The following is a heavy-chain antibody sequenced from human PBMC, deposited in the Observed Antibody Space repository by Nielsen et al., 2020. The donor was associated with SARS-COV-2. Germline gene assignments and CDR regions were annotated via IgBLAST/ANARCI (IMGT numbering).Heavy chain of an antibody. J-gene: IGHJ4*02. V-gene: IGHV3-7*03. Sequence: GESLKISCAASGFTFSSYWMSWVRQAPGKGLEWVANIKQDGSEKYYVDSVKGRFTISRDNAKNSLYLQMNSLRAEDTAVYYCARDVRDYSNYQDVYYFDYWGQGTLVTVSS. CDR1: GFTFSSYW. D-gene: IGHD4-11*01. CDR3: ARDVRDYSNYQDVYYFDY. CDR2: IKQDGSEK.